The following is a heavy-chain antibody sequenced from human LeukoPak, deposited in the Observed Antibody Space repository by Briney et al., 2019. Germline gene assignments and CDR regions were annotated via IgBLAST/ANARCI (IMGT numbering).Heavy chain of an antibody. D-gene: IGHD5-12*01. CDR1: GYTFTSYA. V-gene: IGHV1-3*01. CDR3: ARGRYLVATIHFDY. CDR2: INAGNGNT. Sequence: ASVKVSCKASGYTFTSYAMHWVRQAPGERLEWMGWINAGNGNTKYSQKFQGRVTITRDTSASTAYMELSSLRSEDTAVYYCARGRYLVATIHFDYWGQGTLVTVSS. J-gene: IGHJ4*02.